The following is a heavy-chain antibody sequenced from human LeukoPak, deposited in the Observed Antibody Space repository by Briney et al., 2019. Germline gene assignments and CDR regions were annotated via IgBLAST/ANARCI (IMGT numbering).Heavy chain of an antibody. Sequence: GASVKVSCKASGGTFSSYGISWVRQAPGQGLEWMGWISAYNGNTNYAQKLQGRVTMTTDTSTSTAYMELRSLRSDDTAVYYCARDHSSGWYYYYYGMDVWGQGTTVTVSS. D-gene: IGHD6-19*01. CDR1: GGTFSSYG. CDR2: ISAYNGNT. J-gene: IGHJ6*02. V-gene: IGHV1-18*01. CDR3: ARDHSSGWYYYYYGMDV.